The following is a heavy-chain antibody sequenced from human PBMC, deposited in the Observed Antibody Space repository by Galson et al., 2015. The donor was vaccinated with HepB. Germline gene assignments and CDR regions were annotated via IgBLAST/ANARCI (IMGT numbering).Heavy chain of an antibody. CDR1: GYTFTSYG. D-gene: IGHD6-13*01. Sequence: SVKVSCKASGYTFTSYGITWVRQAPGQGLEWMGWISTYSGDTNYAQKLQDRVTVTTDTSTSTAYMELRSLKSDDTAVYYCARDTSYSNRGVYYYYMDVWGKGTTVTVSS. J-gene: IGHJ6*03. CDR2: ISTYSGDT. V-gene: IGHV1-18*01. CDR3: ARDTSYSNRGVYYYYMDV.